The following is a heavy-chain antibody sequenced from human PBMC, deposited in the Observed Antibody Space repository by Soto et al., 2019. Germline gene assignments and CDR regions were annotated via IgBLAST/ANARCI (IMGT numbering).Heavy chain of an antibody. V-gene: IGHV3-23*01. CDR1: GFTFSSYA. J-gene: IGHJ4*02. CDR2: ISGSGGST. CDR3: AKDPSSSRVVTAPFDD. D-gene: IGHD2-21*02. Sequence: GGSLRLSCAASGFTFSSYAMSWVRQAPGKGLEWVSAISGSGGSTYYADSVKGRFTISRDNSKNTLYLQMNSLRAEDTAVYYCAKDPSSSRVVTAPFDDWGQGTRVTVAS.